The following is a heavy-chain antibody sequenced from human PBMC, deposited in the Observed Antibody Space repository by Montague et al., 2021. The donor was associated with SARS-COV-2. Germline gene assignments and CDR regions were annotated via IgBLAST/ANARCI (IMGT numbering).Heavy chain of an antibody. CDR2: INHSGST. Sequence: SETLSLTCAVYGGSFSGYYWSWIRQPPGKELEWIGEINHSGSTNYNPSLKSRVTISVDTSKNQFSLKLSSVTAADTAVYYCARGRPVTTFYYYYGMDVWGQGTTVTVSS. CDR3: ARGRPVTTFYYYYGMDV. J-gene: IGHJ6*02. V-gene: IGHV4-34*01. CDR1: GGSFSGYY. D-gene: IGHD4-17*01.